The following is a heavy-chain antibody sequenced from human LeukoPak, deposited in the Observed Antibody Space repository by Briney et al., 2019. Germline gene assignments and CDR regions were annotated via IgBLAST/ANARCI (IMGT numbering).Heavy chain of an antibody. D-gene: IGHD6-19*01. CDR1: GFNFSSYG. V-gene: IGHV3-33*01. CDR2: IWFDGSNI. J-gene: IGHJ4*02. CDR3: ARDSLPMAVTGPFDH. Sequence: PGGSLRLSCAASGFNFSSYGMHWVRQAPGKGLEWVTSIWFDGSNIHYADSVKGRVIISRDNSKSALYMQMHSLRAEDTAIYYCARDSLPMAVTGPFDHWGQGALVTVSS.